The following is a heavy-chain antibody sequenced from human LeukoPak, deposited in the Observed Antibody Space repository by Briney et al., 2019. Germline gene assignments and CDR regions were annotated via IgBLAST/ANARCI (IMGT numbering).Heavy chain of an antibody. CDR1: GFTVSSNY. V-gene: IGHV3-66*01. Sequence: PGGSLTLSCAASGFTVSSNYMSWVRQAPGKGLEWVSVIDSGGSRDYAESVKGRFTISRDNSKNTLYLQMNSLRAEDTAVYYCARGGSDGYNPWGEGTLVTVSS. CDR2: IDSGGSR. D-gene: IGHD5-24*01. CDR3: ARGGSDGYNP. J-gene: IGHJ5*02.